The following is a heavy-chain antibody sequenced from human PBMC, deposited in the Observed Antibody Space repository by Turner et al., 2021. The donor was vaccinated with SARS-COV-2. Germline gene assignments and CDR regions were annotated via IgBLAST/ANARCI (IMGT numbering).Heavy chain of an antibody. J-gene: IGHJ3*02. CDR3: ARGYSSGWYQRGAFDI. V-gene: IGHV3-53*01. D-gene: IGHD6-19*01. CDR1: GFTVSSHY. Sequence: EVQLVESGGGLIQPGGSLRLSCPASGFTVSSHYMSWVRQAPGKGLEWVSVIYSGGSTYYADSVKGRFTISRDNSKNTLYLQMNSLRAEDTAVYYCARGYSSGWYQRGAFDIWGQGTMVTVSS. CDR2: IYSGGST.